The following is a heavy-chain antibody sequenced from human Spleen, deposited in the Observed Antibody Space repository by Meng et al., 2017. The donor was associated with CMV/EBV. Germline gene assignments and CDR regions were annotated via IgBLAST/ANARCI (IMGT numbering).Heavy chain of an antibody. Sequence: GESLKISCAASGLTFSSFWMSWVRQAPGKGLEWVANIKQDGSEKYYVDSVKGRFTITRDNDKNSLYLQMNSLRAEDTAVYYCARDIDHRDYWGQGTLVTVSS. CDR1: GLTFSSFW. D-gene: IGHD2-15*01. CDR2: IKQDGSEK. V-gene: IGHV3-7*01. J-gene: IGHJ4*02. CDR3: ARDIDHRDY.